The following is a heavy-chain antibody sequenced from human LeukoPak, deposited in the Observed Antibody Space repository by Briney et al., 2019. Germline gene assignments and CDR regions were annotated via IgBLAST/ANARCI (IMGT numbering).Heavy chain of an antibody. Sequence: SETLSLTCTVTSGSISGHYWSWIRQPAGKDMQWIGRIYTSGATNYNPSLKSRVTISVDTSKNQFSLKLSSVTAADTAVYYCARDLGYSSSSSWFDPWGQGTLVTVSS. V-gene: IGHV4-4*07. CDR3: ARDLGYSSSSSWFDP. CDR2: IYTSGAT. J-gene: IGHJ5*02. CDR1: SGSISGHY. D-gene: IGHD6-6*01.